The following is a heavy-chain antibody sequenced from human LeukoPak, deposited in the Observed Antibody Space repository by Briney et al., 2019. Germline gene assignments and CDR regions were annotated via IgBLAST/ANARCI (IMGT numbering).Heavy chain of an antibody. CDR2: INHSGST. D-gene: IGHD1-1*01. CDR1: GGSFSGYY. CDR3: AREGTLTIDY. V-gene: IGHV4-34*01. Sequence: PSETLSLTCAVYGGSFSGYYWSWIRQPPGKGLEWIGEINHSGSTNYNPSLKSRVTISVDTSKNQFSLKLSSVTAADTAVYYCAREGTLTIDYWGQGTLVTVSS. J-gene: IGHJ4*02.